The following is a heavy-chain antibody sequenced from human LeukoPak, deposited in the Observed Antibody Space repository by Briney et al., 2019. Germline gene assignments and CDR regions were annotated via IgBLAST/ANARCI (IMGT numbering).Heavy chain of an antibody. D-gene: IGHD1-1*01. Sequence: PSETLSLTCAFYGDSFSGYYWSWIRQPPGKGLEWIGEINHSGSTNYNPSRKSRVTISVDTSKNQFSLRLSSVTAADTAVYYCASGRAGARNWNPGYWGQGTLVTVSS. CDR3: ASGRAGARNWNPGY. J-gene: IGHJ4*02. CDR1: GDSFSGYY. V-gene: IGHV4-34*01. CDR2: INHSGST.